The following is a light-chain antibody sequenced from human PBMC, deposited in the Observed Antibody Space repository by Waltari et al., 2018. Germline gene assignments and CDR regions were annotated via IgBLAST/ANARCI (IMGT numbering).Light chain of an antibody. Sequence: QSALTQPASVSGSPGQSVTISCTGVSSDGDEYKIFSCFRQHPGKVPKLILFDVSNRPSDISNRFSGYKSGNTAYLTISRLQADDEADYYCTTYPDTNTPVVFGGGTKVTV. CDR2: DVS. CDR1: SSDGDEYKI. V-gene: IGLV2-14*03. CDR3: TTYPDTNTPVV. J-gene: IGLJ2*01.